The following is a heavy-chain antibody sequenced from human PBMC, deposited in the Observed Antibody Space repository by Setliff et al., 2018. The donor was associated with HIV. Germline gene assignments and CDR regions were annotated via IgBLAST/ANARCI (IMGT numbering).Heavy chain of an antibody. CDR1: GGSMTGHY. V-gene: IGHV4-59*11. CDR2: IYSSGST. D-gene: IGHD4-17*01. J-gene: IGHJ4*02. CDR3: ARDIATVATPDRAD. Sequence: TSETLSLTCTVSGGSMTGHYWSWIRQSPGKGLEWIGSIYSSGSTNYNPSVKSRVTISIDTSKKQFALRLTSVTAADTALYFCARDIATVATPDRADWGQGTLVTVS.